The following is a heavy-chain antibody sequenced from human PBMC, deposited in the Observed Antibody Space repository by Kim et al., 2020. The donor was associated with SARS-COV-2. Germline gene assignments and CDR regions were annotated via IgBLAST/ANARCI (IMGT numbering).Heavy chain of an antibody. V-gene: IGHV3-30*04. CDR2: ISYDGSNK. D-gene: IGHD3-9*01. CDR3: ARDRPLLRDFDWSYYYGMDV. Sequence: GGSLRLSCAASGFTFSSYAMHWVRQAPGKGLEWVAVISYDGSNKYYVDSVKGRFTISRDNSKNTLYLQMNSLRAEDTAVYYCARDRPLLRDFDWSYYYGMDVWGQGTTVTVSS. CDR1: GFTFSSYA. J-gene: IGHJ6*02.